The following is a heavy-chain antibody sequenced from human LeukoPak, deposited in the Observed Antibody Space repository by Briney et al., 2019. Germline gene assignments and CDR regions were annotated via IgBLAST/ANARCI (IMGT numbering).Heavy chain of an antibody. CDR1: GFTFSSHW. CDR2: ISGSGGST. D-gene: IGHD6-13*01. Sequence: GGSLRLSCAASGFTFSSHWMHWVRQVPGKGLEWVSAISGSGGSTYYADSVKGRFTISRDNSKNTLYLQMNSLRAEDTAVYYCAKESSSSWLSFEDYWGQGTLVTVSS. J-gene: IGHJ4*02. V-gene: IGHV3-23*01. CDR3: AKESSSSWLSFEDY.